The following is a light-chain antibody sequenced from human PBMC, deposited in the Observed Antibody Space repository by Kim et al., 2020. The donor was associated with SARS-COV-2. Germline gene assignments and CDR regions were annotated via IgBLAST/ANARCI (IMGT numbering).Light chain of an antibody. CDR3: QQYCSFPVT. V-gene: IGKV1-17*01. Sequence: ASIGDTVTITCRASQDISSDLGWYQQNPGKAPKRLIYGASSWQSGVPSRFSGSGSGTEFTLTISSLQPEDFATYYCQQYCSFPVTFGQGTKLDIK. CDR1: QDISSD. J-gene: IGKJ1*01. CDR2: GAS.